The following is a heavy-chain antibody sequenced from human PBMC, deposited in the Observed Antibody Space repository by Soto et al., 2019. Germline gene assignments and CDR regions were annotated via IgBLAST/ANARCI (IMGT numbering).Heavy chain of an antibody. V-gene: IGHV1-69*06. J-gene: IGHJ4*02. CDR2: IVVDSNTA. Sequence: LQSGAEVKEPGSSVRVSCQVSGSTFNNFAFSWVRQAPGHGPEWMGGIVVDSNTAEYSQRFQDRATITADTSTDTLYMELGSLTFEDTAVYYCARAIKRWEVNYYFDFWVQGTLVTVSS. CDR1: GSTFNNFA. CDR3: ARAIKRWEVNYYFDF. D-gene: IGHD1-26*01.